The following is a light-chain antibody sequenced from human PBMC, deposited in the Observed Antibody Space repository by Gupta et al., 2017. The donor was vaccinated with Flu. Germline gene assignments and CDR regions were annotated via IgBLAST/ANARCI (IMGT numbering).Light chain of an antibody. CDR3: QQSGSHPYMYS. CDR1: QSVSSRN. Sequence: EIVLTQSPGTLSLSPGVRATLSCRASQSVSSRNLAWYQQKPGQGPRLLIYASSTRATGIPDRFSGSGSGTDFTLTISRLEPEDFAVYYCQQSGSHPYMYSFGQGTKVEIK. V-gene: IGKV3-20*01. J-gene: IGKJ2*03. CDR2: ASS.